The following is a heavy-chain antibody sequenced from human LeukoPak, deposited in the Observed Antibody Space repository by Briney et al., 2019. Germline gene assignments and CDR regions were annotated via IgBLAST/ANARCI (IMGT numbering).Heavy chain of an antibody. CDR3: AREVTMVRGVITINWFDP. CDR1: GGTFSSYA. Sequence: SVKVSCKASGGTFSSYAISWVRQAPGQGLEWMGGVIPIFGTANYAQKFQGRVTITADKSTSTAYMELSSLRSEDTAVYYCAREVTMVRGVITINWFDPWGQGTLVTVSS. V-gene: IGHV1-69*06. J-gene: IGHJ5*02. CDR2: VIPIFGTA. D-gene: IGHD3-10*01.